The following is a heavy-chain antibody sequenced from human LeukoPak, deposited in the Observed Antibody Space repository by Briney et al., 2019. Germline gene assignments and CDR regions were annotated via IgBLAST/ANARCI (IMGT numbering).Heavy chain of an antibody. CDR2: IKQDGSEK. D-gene: IGHD1-14*01. J-gene: IGHJ4*02. V-gene: IGHV3-7*01. Sequence: GGSLRLSCAASGFTFSSYSMNWVRQAPGKGLEWVANIKQDGSEKYYVDSVEGRFTISRDNAKNSLYLQMTSLRAEDTAVYYCARSRLTHYFDYWGQGTLVTVSS. CDR1: GFTFSSYS. CDR3: ARSRLTHYFDY.